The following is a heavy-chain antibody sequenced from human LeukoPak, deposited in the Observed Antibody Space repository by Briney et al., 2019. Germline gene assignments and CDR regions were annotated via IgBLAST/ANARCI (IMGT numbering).Heavy chain of an antibody. Sequence: GGSLRLSCAASGFTFNTYSMNWVRQAPGKGLEWVSYISSSSSTIYYADSVKGRFTISRDNAKNSLYLQMNSLRAEDTAVYYCARDSYYGSGSSNWYFDLWGRGTLVTVSS. V-gene: IGHV3-48*04. CDR2: ISSSSSTI. CDR1: GFTFNTYS. D-gene: IGHD3-10*01. CDR3: ARDSYYGSGSSNWYFDL. J-gene: IGHJ2*01.